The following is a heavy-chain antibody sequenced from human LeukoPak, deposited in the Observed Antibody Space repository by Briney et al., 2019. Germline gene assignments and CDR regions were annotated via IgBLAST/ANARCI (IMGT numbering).Heavy chain of an antibody. CDR1: GFTFNRYA. CDR3: AKETATSYYYYMNA. V-gene: IGHV3-23*01. J-gene: IGHJ6*03. CDR2: ISDSGAST. Sequence: GGSLRLSCAASGFTFNRYAMSWVRQAPGEGLEWVSGISDSGASTYYADSVKGRFSISRDNSKNTLYVQMNSLRAEDTAIYYCAKETATSYYYYMNAWGKGITVTVSS.